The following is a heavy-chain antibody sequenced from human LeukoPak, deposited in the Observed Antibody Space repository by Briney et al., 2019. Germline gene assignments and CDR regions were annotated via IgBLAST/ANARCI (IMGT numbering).Heavy chain of an antibody. Sequence: PGRSLRLSCTASGFTFGDYVMSWVRQAPGKGLEWVGFIRSKAYGGTTEYAASVKGRFTISRDDSKSIAYLQMNSLKTEDTAVYYCTRTMVRGVVPNYYYYGMDVWGKGTTVTVSS. CDR1: GFTFGDYV. D-gene: IGHD3-10*01. J-gene: IGHJ6*04. CDR3: TRTMVRGVVPNYYYYGMDV. CDR2: IRSKAYGGTT. V-gene: IGHV3-49*04.